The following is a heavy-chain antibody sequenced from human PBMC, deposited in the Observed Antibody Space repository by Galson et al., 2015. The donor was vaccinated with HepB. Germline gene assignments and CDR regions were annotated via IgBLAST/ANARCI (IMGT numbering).Heavy chain of an antibody. CDR2: VTGSGDRT. Sequence: SLRLSCAASGFRFNSYAMTWVRQAPGKGLEWVSGVTGSGDRTYYADFVKDRFTISRDNSKNNLFLQVNSLGVEDTAVYYCAKGAYLSSAYLYGMDLWGHGTTVIVSS. CDR3: AKGAYLSSAYLYGMDL. D-gene: IGHD6-6*01. J-gene: IGHJ6*02. V-gene: IGHV3-23*01. CDR1: GFRFNSYA.